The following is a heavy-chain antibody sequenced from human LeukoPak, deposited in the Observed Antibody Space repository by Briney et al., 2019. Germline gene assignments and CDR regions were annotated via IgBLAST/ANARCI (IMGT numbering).Heavy chain of an antibody. CDR2: VNPSGGST. Sequence: ASVKVSCKASGYTFIIYYIHWVRQAPGQGLEWMGTVNPSGGSTNYAQKFQGRITMTRDTSTSTVYMELSSLKASDTAMYYCASYGSGVAFDYWGQGTLVTVSS. D-gene: IGHD3-10*01. V-gene: IGHV1-46*01. CDR1: GYTFIIYY. CDR3: ASYGSGVAFDY. J-gene: IGHJ4*02.